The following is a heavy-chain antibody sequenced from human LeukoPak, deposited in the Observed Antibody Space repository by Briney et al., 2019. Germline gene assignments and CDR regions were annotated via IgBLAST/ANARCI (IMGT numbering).Heavy chain of an antibody. CDR1: GYSISSGYY. V-gene: IGHV4-38-2*01. CDR3: ARQHHRDYDFWSGYNSGGSMDNWFDP. CDR2: IYHSGST. J-gene: IGHJ5*02. D-gene: IGHD3-3*01. Sequence: SETLSLTCAVSGYSISSGYYWGWIRQPPGKGLEWIGSIYHSGSTYYNPSLKSRVTISVDTSKNQFSLKLSSVTAADTAVYYCARQHHRDYDFWSGYNSGGSMDNWFDPWGQGTLVTVSS.